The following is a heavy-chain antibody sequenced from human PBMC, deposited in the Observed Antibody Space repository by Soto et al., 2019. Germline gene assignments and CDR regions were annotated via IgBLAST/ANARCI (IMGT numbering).Heavy chain of an antibody. CDR1: GFIFTRYS. V-gene: IGHV3-21*06. CDR2: ISSTTNYI. J-gene: IGHJ4*02. Sequence: PGGSLRLSCAASGFIFTRYSMNWVRQAPGKGLEWVSSISSTTNYIYYGDSMKGRFTISRDNAKNSLYLEMNSLRAEDTAVYYCSRDSEDLTSNFDYWGQGTRVTVSS. CDR3: SRDSEDLTSNFDY.